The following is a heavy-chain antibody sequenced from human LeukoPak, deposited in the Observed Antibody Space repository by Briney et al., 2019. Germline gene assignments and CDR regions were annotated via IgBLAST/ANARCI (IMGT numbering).Heavy chain of an antibody. Sequence: GSLRLSCTASGSTFSNAWMSWVRQAPGKGLEWVGRIKSKTDGGTTDYAAPVKGRFTISRDDSKNTLYLQMNSLKTEDTAVYYCTTAWGGFEDYWGQGTLVTVSS. CDR3: TTAWGGFEDY. CDR2: IKSKTDGGTT. V-gene: IGHV3-15*01. CDR1: GSTFSNAW. D-gene: IGHD7-27*01. J-gene: IGHJ4*02.